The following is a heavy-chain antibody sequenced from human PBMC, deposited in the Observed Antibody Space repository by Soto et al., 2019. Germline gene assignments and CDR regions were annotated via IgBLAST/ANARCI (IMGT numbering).Heavy chain of an antibody. D-gene: IGHD3-3*01. Sequence: ASVKVSCKASGYRFNTYGISWVRQAPGQGLEWMGRISSYNVDTNYAEKFEDRLTMTTDTSTNTAYMELKSLRSDDTAVYFCARGHGEIIGAMDVWGQGASVTVSS. J-gene: IGHJ6*02. CDR3: ARGHGEIIGAMDV. V-gene: IGHV1-18*01. CDR2: ISSYNVDT. CDR1: GYRFNTYG.